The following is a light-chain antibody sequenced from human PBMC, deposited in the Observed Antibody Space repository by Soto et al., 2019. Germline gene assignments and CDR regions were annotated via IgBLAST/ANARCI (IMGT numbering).Light chain of an antibody. V-gene: IGKV3-15*01. Sequence: IVMTQSPATLSVSPGERATLSCRASQSVSSSLALYQQRPCQAPMLLIYGPSTRATGIPARFSGSGSGTEFTLTISSLQSEYFAVYYCQQYNNWPSWTFGQGTKVEIK. J-gene: IGKJ1*01. CDR2: GPS. CDR1: QSVSSS. CDR3: QQYNNWPSWT.